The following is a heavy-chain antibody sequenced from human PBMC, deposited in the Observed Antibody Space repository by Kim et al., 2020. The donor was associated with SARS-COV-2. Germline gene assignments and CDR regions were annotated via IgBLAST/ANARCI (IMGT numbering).Heavy chain of an antibody. CDR2: ISAYNGNT. Sequence: ASVKVSCKASGYTFTSYGISWVRQAPGQGLEWMGWISAYNGNTNYAQKLQGRVTMTTDTSTSTAYMELRSLRSDDTAVYYCARDGGYFDWSPSYYGMDVWGQGTTVTVSS. J-gene: IGHJ6*02. V-gene: IGHV1-18*04. D-gene: IGHD3-9*01. CDR1: GYTFTSYG. CDR3: ARDGGYFDWSPSYYGMDV.